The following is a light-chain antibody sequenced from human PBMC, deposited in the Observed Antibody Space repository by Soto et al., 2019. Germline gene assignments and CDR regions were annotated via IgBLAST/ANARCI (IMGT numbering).Light chain of an antibody. CDR2: AAS. CDR1: QSISSY. J-gene: IGKJ5*01. CDR3: QQSYSTPIT. V-gene: IGKV1-39*01. Sequence: DLQMPQSPSSLSASVGVRATITCRASQSISSYLNWYQQKPGKAPKLLIYAASSLQSGVPSRFSGSGSGTDFTLTISSLQPEDFATYYCQQSYSTPITVGQGTRLEIK.